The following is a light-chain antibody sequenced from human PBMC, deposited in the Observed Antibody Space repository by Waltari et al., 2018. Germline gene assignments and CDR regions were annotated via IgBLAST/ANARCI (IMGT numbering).Light chain of an antibody. CDR2: YKSDTDK. CDR1: SGINVGTYR. CDR3: MIWHNSASV. V-gene: IGLV5-45*03. J-gene: IGLJ3*02. Sequence: QAVLTQPSSLSASPGASASRTCTLRSGINVGTYRIYWYQQKPGSPPQSLLRYKSDTDKKQGSGVPSRFSGSKYVSANAGILLISGLQSEDEADYYCMIWHNSASVFGGGTKLTVL.